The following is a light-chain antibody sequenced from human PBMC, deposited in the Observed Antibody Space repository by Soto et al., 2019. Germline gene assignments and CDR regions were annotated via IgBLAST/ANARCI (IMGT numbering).Light chain of an antibody. CDR1: SSDVGGYYY. CDR3: SSYAGSNNLL. Sequence: QSVLTQPPSASGSPGQSVTISCTGTSSDVGGYYYVSWYQQHPGKAPKLLISEVTKRPSGVPDRFSGSKSGNTASLTVSGLQAEDEADYYCSSYAGSNNLLFGGGTTLTVL. J-gene: IGLJ2*01. CDR2: EVT. V-gene: IGLV2-8*01.